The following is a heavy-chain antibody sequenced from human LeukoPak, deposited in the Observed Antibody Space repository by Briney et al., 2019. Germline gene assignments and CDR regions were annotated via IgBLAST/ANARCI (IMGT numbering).Heavy chain of an antibody. V-gene: IGHV1-69*04. CDR1: GGTFSSYA. CDR3: APAASGTNWFDP. J-gene: IGHJ5*02. Sequence: ASVKVSCKASGGTFSSYANSWVRQAPGQGLEWMGRIIPILGIANYAQKFQGRVTITADKSTSTAYMELSSLRSEDTAVYYCAPAASGTNWFDPWGQGTLVTVSS. D-gene: IGHD3-10*01. CDR2: IIPILGIA.